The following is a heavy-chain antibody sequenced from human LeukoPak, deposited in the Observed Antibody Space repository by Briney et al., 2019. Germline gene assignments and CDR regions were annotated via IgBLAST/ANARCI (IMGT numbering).Heavy chain of an antibody. D-gene: IGHD3-3*01. J-gene: IGHJ4*02. Sequence: ASVKVSCKTSGYTFTGYHVHWVRQAPGQGLKWMGWFNANSDATKYAQKFQGRVTMTRDTSIGTDFMELTSLISDDTAIYYCARDPYDGNYFFDYWGQGTLVTVAS. CDR3: ARDPYDGNYFFDY. V-gene: IGHV1-2*02. CDR2: FNANSDAT. CDR1: GYTFTGYH.